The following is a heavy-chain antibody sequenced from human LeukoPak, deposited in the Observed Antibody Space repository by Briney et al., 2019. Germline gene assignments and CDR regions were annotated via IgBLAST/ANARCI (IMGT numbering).Heavy chain of an antibody. J-gene: IGHJ5*02. CDR1: GFTFSSYW. Sequence: SGGSLRLSCAASGFTFSSYWMHWVRQAPGKGLVWDSRSNSDGSSTTYADSVKGRFTISRDNAKNTLYLQMNSLRAEDTAVYYCARIDRRNFFDPWGQGTLVTVSS. CDR3: ARIDRRNFFDP. CDR2: SNSDGSST. V-gene: IGHV3-74*01.